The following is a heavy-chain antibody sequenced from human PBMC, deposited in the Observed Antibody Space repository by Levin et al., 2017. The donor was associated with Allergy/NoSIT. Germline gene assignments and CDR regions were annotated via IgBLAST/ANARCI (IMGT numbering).Heavy chain of an antibody. CDR3: ARGGHIVVVPAANKTPYYYYGMDV. J-gene: IGHJ6*02. V-gene: IGHV4-34*01. CDR2: INHSGST. D-gene: IGHD2-2*01. CDR1: GGSFSGYY. Sequence: SETLSLTCAVYGGSFSGYYWSWIRQPPGKGLEWIGEINHSGSTNYNPSLKSRVTISVDTSKNQFSLKLSSVTAADTAVYYCARGGHIVVVPAANKTPYYYYGMDVWGQGTTVTVSS.